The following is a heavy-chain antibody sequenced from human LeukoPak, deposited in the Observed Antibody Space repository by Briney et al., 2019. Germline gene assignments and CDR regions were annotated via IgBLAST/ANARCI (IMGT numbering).Heavy chain of an antibody. J-gene: IGHJ3*02. D-gene: IGHD2-8*01. CDR2: IYYSGST. CDR3: ARDLNGYGNFDI. V-gene: IGHV4-30-4*08. CDR1: GGSISSGDYD. Sequence: PSETLSLTCTVSGGSISSGDYDWGWIRQPRGKGLEWIGYIYYSGSTYYNPSLKSRVTISVDTSKTQFSLKLSSVTAADTAVYYCARDLNGYGNFDIWGQGTMVTVSS.